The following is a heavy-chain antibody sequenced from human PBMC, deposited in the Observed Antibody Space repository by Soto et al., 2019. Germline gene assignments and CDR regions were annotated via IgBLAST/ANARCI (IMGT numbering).Heavy chain of an antibody. V-gene: IGHV1-18*01. CDR2: ISAYNGNT. Sequence: ASVKVSCKASGYTFTSYGISWVRQAPGQGLGWMGWISAYNGNTNYAQKLQGRVTMTTDTSTSTAYMELRSLRSDDTAVYYCARGLKADYYDSSGYYGHYFDYWGQGTLVTVSS. CDR1: GYTFTSYG. D-gene: IGHD3-22*01. J-gene: IGHJ4*02. CDR3: ARGLKADYYDSSGYYGHYFDY.